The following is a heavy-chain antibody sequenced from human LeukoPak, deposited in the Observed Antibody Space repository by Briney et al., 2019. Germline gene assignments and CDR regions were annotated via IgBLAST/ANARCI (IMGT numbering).Heavy chain of an antibody. V-gene: IGHV3-23*01. D-gene: IGHD2-2*01. CDR3: AGESTPAY. J-gene: IGHJ4*02. Sequence: PGGSLRLSCAASGFTFSSYSMSWVRQAPGKGLEWVSGISGSGDRTYYADAVKGRFTISRDNSKNTVYLQMDSLRAEDTAVYYCAGESTPAYWGQGTLVTVSS. CDR1: GFTFSSYS. CDR2: ISGSGDRT.